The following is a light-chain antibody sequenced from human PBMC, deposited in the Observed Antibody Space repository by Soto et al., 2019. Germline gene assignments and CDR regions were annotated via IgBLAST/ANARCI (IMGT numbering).Light chain of an antibody. Sequence: QSVLTQPPSASGTPGQRVTISCSGSSSNIGSNSVNWYQQLPGAAPKLLIYSNNQRPSGFPDRFSGCKSGTSASLAISGLQSEDEADYYCAAWDDSLNGREVFGTGTKVTVL. V-gene: IGLV1-44*01. CDR1: SSNIGSNS. CDR2: SNN. CDR3: AAWDDSLNGREV. J-gene: IGLJ1*01.